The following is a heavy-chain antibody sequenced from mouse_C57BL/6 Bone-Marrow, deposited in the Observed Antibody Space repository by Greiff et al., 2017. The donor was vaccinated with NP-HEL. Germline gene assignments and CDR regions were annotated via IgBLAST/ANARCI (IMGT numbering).Heavy chain of an antibody. J-gene: IGHJ3*01. Sequence: VQLQQPGAELVKPGASVKLSCKASGYTFTSYWMHWVKQRPGQGLEWIGMIHPNSGSTNYNEKFKSKATLTVDKSSSTAYMQLSSLTSEDSAVYYCAKKTSTAWFAYWGQGTLVTVSA. CDR2: IHPNSGST. CDR3: AKKTSTAWFAY. V-gene: IGHV1-64*01. D-gene: IGHD4-1*02. CDR1: GYTFTSYW.